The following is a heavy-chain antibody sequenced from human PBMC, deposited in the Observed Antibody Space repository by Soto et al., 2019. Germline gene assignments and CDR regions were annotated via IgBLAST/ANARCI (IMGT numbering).Heavy chain of an antibody. CDR1: GYTFADHY. J-gene: IGHJ4*02. CDR3: AADRDSKYVGSSGCGY. D-gene: IGHD6-6*01. CDR2: VDPKDDDA. V-gene: IGHV1-69-2*01. Sequence: EVQLVQSGPELKKPGATVKITCKVSGYTFADHYMHWVKQAPGKGLEWVGLVDPKDDDAIFAEKFQGRVILTADKSTNTASMELHSLRSDDSAVYYCAADRDSKYVGSSGCGYWGQGTLVTVSS.